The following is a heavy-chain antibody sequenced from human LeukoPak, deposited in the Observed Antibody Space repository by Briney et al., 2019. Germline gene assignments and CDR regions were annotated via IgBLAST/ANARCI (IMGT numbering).Heavy chain of an antibody. V-gene: IGHV4-39*01. CDR3: ARHTRYYGSGSYYNVGGKPNWFDP. CDR2: IYYSGST. J-gene: IGHJ5*02. D-gene: IGHD3-10*01. Sequence: SETLSLTCTVSGGSISSSSYYWGWIRQPPGKGLEWIGSIYYSGSTYYNPSLKSRVTISVDTSKNQFSLKLSPVTAADTAVDYCARHTRYYGSGSYYNVGGKPNWFDPWGQGTLVTVSS. CDR1: GGSISSSSYY.